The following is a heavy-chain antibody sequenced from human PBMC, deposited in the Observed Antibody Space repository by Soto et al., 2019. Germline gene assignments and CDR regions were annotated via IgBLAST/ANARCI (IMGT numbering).Heavy chain of an antibody. V-gene: IGHV3-23*01. J-gene: IGHJ6*02. D-gene: IGHD5-12*01. Sequence: GGSLRLSCAASGFTFSSNAMSWVRRAPGKGLEWVSGITGSGGITDYADSVKGQFTISRDNSRNTLYLQMNYLRAEDTAVYYCVKDQGLRLHYYGMDVWGQGTTVTVSS. CDR1: GFTFSSNA. CDR3: VKDQGLRLHYYGMDV. CDR2: ITGSGGIT.